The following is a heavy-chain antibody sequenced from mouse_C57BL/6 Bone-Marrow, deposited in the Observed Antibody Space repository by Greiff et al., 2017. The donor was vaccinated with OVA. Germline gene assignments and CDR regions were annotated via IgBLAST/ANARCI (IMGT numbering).Heavy chain of an antibody. CDR3: AREDYYGSSLDY. CDR2: IDPSDSYT. J-gene: IGHJ2*01. Sequence: QVQLQQPGAELVMPGASVKLSCKASGYTFTSYWMHWVKQRPGQGLEWIGEIDPSDSYTNYNQKFKGKSTLTVDKSSSTAYMQRSSLTSEDSAVYYCAREDYYGSSLDYWGQGTTLTVSS. D-gene: IGHD1-1*01. CDR1: GYTFTSYW. V-gene: IGHV1-69*01.